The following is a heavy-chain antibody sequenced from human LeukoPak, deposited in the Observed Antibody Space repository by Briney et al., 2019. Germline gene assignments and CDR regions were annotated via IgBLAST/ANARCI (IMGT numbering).Heavy chain of an antibody. Sequence: PSETLSLTCTVSGYSISSGYYWGWIRQPPGKGLEWIGSIYHSGSTYYNPSLKSRVTISVDTSKNQFSLKLSSVTAADTAVYYCARCSAGGPYDFWSGYYYYYYYYMDVWGKGTTVTVSS. CDR1: GYSISSGYY. D-gene: IGHD3-3*01. V-gene: IGHV4-38-2*02. CDR2: IYHSGST. CDR3: ARCSAGGPYDFWSGYYYYYYYYMDV. J-gene: IGHJ6*03.